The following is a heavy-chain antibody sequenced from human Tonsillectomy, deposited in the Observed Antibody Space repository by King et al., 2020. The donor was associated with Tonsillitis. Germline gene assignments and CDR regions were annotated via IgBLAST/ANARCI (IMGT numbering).Heavy chain of an antibody. V-gene: IGHV3-15*01. CDR1: GFTFSNAW. CDR3: STYDYSSSYYYYGMDV. J-gene: IGHJ6*02. D-gene: IGHD6-13*01. CDR2: IKSKTDGGTT. Sequence: EVQLVESGGGLVKPGGSLRLSCAASGFTFSNAWMSWVRQAPGKGLEWVGRIKSKTDGGTTDYAAPVKGRFTISRDDSKNTLYLQMNSLKTEDTAVYYCSTYDYSSSYYYYGMDVWGQGTTVTVSS.